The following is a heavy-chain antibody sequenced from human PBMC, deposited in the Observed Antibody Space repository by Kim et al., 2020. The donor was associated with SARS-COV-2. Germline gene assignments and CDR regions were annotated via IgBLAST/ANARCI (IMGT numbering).Heavy chain of an antibody. D-gene: IGHD3-22*01. CDR2: ISYDESNK. V-gene: IGHV3-33*05. J-gene: IGHJ4*02. CDR3: ARSFRGCYYLEGY. Sequence: GGSLRLSCAPSGFTFSSYGMHWVRQAPGKGLEWVTVISYDESNKYYADSVKGRFTISRDNSKNTQYLQMNSLRAEDTAVYYCARSFRGCYYLEGYWGQGTLVAVSS. CDR1: GFTFSSYG.